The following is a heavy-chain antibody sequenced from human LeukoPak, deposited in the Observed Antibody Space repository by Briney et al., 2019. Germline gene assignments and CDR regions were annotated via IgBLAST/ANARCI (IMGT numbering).Heavy chain of an antibody. V-gene: IGHV4-30-2*01. CDR2: IYSRGST. CDR1: GVSISSGSYS. CDR3: ARAHDYGEGGNDY. D-gene: IGHD4-17*01. J-gene: IGHJ4*02. Sequence: SQTLSLTCAVSGVSISSGSYSWSWIRQPPGKGLEWIGYIYSRGSTYYADSVKGRFTISRDNSKNTLYLQMNSLRAEDTAVYYCARAHDYGEGGNDYWGQGTLVTVSS.